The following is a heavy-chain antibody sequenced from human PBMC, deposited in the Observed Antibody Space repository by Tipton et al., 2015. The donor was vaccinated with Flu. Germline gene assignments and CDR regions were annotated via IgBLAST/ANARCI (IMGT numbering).Heavy chain of an antibody. J-gene: IGHJ5*02. D-gene: IGHD4-11*01. Sequence: TLSLTCAVYGGSFSGHYWSWIRQAPGKGLEWIGNIHYSGSPHYNPSLKSRVTISVDTSKNQFSLRLSSVTAADTAVYYCARRDYSNYVSDPKNWFDPWGQGTLVTVSS. CDR2: IHYSGSP. V-gene: IGHV4-34*01. CDR3: ARRDYSNYVSDPKNWFDP. CDR1: GGSFSGHY.